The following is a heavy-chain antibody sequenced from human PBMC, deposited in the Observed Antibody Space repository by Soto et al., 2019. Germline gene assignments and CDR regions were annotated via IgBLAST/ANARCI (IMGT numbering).Heavy chain of an antibody. V-gene: IGHV4-34*01. J-gene: IGHJ6*02. D-gene: IGHD3-10*01. CDR3: LMVTYSGMDV. Sequence: NLSEPLSLACYFDGSPVTTYYWTWIRQPPGKGLEWVGEINNRGNTNYNPSLKSRLTVSLDTSKTQFSLKLTSVTAADTAVYYCLMVTYSGMDVWGQGTTVTVSS. CDR1: GSPVTTYY. CDR2: INNRGNT.